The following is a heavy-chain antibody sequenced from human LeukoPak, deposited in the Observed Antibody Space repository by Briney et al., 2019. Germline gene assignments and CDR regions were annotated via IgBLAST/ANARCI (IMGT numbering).Heavy chain of an antibody. CDR2: IYSGGST. D-gene: IGHD2-2*02. CDR1: GFTVSSNY. Sequence: PGGSLRLPCAASGFTVSSNYMSWVRQAPGKGLEWVSVIYSGGSTYYADSVKGRFTISRDNSKNTLYLQMNSLRAEDTAVYYCARDVPAHCSSTSCYRYYYYMDVWGKGTTVTVSS. CDR3: ARDVPAHCSSTSCYRYYYYMDV. J-gene: IGHJ6*03. V-gene: IGHV3-66*02.